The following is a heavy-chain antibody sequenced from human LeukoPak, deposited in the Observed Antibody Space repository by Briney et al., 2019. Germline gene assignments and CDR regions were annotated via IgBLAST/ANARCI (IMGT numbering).Heavy chain of an antibody. CDR1: EFDFFSYG. CDR3: ARELPREVTLDS. V-gene: IGHV3-74*01. J-gene: IGHJ5*01. D-gene: IGHD2-21*02. CDR2: IFTDGSTT. Sequence: GGSLRLSCVASEFDFFSYGMQWVRQAPGKGLVWVSRIFTDGSTTNYADSVKGRFTISRDNAKNTVYLEMKSLRVEDTAVYYCARELPREVTLDSWRGGPLVSVSP.